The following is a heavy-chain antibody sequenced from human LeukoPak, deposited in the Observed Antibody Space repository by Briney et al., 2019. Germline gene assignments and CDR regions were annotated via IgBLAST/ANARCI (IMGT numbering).Heavy chain of an antibody. V-gene: IGHV3-7*01. J-gene: IGHJ4*02. CDR1: GFTFSNYW. D-gene: IGHD3-9*01. Sequence: GGSLRLSCAASGFTFSNYWMSLVRQAPGKGLEWVANINPDGSSKLYVDSVKGRFTISRDNAKNSLFLQMISLRAEDTAVYYCASGHFDSLLGGQGTLVTVSS. CDR2: INPDGSSK. CDR3: ASGHFDSLL.